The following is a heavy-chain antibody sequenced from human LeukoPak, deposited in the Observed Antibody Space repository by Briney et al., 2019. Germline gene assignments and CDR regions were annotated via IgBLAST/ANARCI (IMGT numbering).Heavy chain of an antibody. J-gene: IGHJ4*02. D-gene: IGHD6-13*01. CDR1: GGSISSYY. V-gene: IGHV4-59*01. CDR2: IFYSGTT. CDR3: ARSVSWEDYFDY. Sequence: PSETLSLTCTVSGGSISSYYWSWIRQPPGKGLEWIGHIFYSGTTSYNPSLKSRVTISVDTSKNQFSLKLSSVTAADTAVYYCARSVSWEDYFDYWGQGTLVTVSS.